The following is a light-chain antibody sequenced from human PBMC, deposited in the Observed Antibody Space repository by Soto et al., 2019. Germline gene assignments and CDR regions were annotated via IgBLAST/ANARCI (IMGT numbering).Light chain of an antibody. CDR1: GSDIGAYNY. V-gene: IGLV2-14*01. Sequence: QSALTQPASVSGSHGQSITITCTGTGSDIGAYNYVSWYQHHPGKAPKLMIFEVSNRPSGVSNRFSGSKSGNTASLTISGLQAEDEADYYCSSYTTSTSRLFGGGTKLTVL. CDR3: SSYTTSTSRL. J-gene: IGLJ3*02. CDR2: EVS.